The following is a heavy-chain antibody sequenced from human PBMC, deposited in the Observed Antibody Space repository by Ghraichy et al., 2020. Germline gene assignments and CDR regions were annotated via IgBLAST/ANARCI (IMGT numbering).Heavy chain of an antibody. V-gene: IGHV3-66*04. D-gene: IGHD6-19*01. J-gene: IGHJ3*01. CDR2: IYKGGAT. Sequence: SCAASGFSVSNLYMSWVRQAPGKGLEWVSTIYKGGATFYVDSVKGRFVIHRDSSKNTLFLQMNDLRGEDSSTYYCVRPNPDWLGAFDLWGQGTTVTVSS. CDR3: VRPNPDWLGAFDL. CDR1: GFSVSNLY.